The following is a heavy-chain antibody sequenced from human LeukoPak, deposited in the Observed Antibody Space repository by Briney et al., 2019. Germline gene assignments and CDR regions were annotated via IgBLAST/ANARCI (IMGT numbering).Heavy chain of an antibody. D-gene: IGHD3-3*01. Sequence: PGRSLRLSCAASGFTFSSYAMHWVRQAPGKGLEWVALISYDGSNKYYADSVKGRFTISRDNSKNALYLQVNSLSPEDTAVYHCASDMSYSGYYIDYWGQGTLVTVSS. CDR3: ASDMSYSGYYIDY. CDR1: GFTFSSYA. V-gene: IGHV3-30-3*01. CDR2: ISYDGSNK. J-gene: IGHJ4*02.